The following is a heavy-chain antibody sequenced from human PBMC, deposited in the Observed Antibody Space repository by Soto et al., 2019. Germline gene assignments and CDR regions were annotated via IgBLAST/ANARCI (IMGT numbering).Heavy chain of an antibody. V-gene: IGHV4-34*01. CDR3: ARGPERGSEYYDILTGYYYYMDV. CDR1: GGSFSGYY. CDR2: INHSGST. D-gene: IGHD3-9*01. J-gene: IGHJ6*03. Sequence: PSETLSLTCAVYGGSFSGYYWSWIRQPPGKGLEWIGEINHSGSTNYNPSLKSRVTISVDTSKNQFSLKLSSVTAADTAVYYCARGPERGSEYYDILTGYYYYMDVWGKGTTVT.